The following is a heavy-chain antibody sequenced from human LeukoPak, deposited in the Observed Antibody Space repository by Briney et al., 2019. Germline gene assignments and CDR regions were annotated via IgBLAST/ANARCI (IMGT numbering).Heavy chain of an antibody. CDR1: GYTFTGYY. V-gene: IGHV1-2*06. D-gene: IGHD6-6*01. CDR2: INPNSGGT. CDR3: AREGGSSSYWGYYYYMDV. J-gene: IGHJ6*03. Sequence: ASVKVSCKASGYTFTGYYMHWVRQAPGQGLEWMGRINPNSGGTNYAQKFQGRVTMTRDTSISTAYMELSRLRSDDTAVYYCAREGGSSSYWGYYYYMDVWGEGTTVTVSS.